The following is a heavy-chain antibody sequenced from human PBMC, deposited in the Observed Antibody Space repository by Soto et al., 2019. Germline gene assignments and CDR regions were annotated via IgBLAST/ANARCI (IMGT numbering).Heavy chain of an antibody. CDR3: AADATAWQQMVPSDY. Sequence: SVKVSCKASGFTFTSSAFQWVRQARGQRLEWIGWIAVGSGYTNYAQRFQDRVTLTRDMSTATTYMELSRLTSEDMAIYYCAADATAWQQMVPSDYWGQGTLVTVSS. V-gene: IGHV1-58*01. D-gene: IGHD2-8*01. CDR2: IAVGSGYT. J-gene: IGHJ4*02. CDR1: GFTFTSSA.